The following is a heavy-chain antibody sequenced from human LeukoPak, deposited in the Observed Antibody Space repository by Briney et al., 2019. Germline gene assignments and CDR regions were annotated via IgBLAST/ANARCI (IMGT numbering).Heavy chain of an antibody. CDR3: ARGLTPYSNLVVGY. J-gene: IGHJ4*02. V-gene: IGHV4-34*01. Sequence: SENLSLTCAVYGGSFSGYYWSWIRQPPGKGLEWIGEINHSGSTNYNVSLKSRVTISVDTSKKQFSLKMSSVTAADTAVYYCARGLTPYSNLVVGYWGQGTLVTVSS. CDR1: GGSFSGYY. D-gene: IGHD4-11*01. CDR2: INHSGST.